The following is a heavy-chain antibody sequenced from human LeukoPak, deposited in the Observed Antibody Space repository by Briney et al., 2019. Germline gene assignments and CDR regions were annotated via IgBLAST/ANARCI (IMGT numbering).Heavy chain of an antibody. D-gene: IGHD6-19*01. J-gene: IGHJ4*02. V-gene: IGHV4-59*01. CDR2: IYYSGST. CDR1: GGSISSYY. Sequence: SETLSLTCTVSGGSISSYYWSWIRQPPGKGLEWIGYIYYSGSTNYNPSLKSRVTISVDTSKNQFSLKLSSVTAADTAVYYCARVGRSGWYPYWGQGTLVTVSS. CDR3: ARVGRSGWYPY.